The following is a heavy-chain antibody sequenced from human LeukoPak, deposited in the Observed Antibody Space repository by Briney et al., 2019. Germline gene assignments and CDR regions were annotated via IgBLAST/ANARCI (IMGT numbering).Heavy chain of an antibody. V-gene: IGHV1-69*04. Sequence: GASVKVSCKASGGTFSSYAISWERQAPGQGLEWMGRIIPILGIANYAQKFQGRVTITADKSTSTAYMELSSLRSEDTAVYYCARDLGTAVAGRSPSHDWGQGTLVTVSS. D-gene: IGHD6-19*01. CDR1: GGTFSSYA. CDR3: ARDLGTAVAGRSPSHD. CDR2: IIPILGIA. J-gene: IGHJ4*02.